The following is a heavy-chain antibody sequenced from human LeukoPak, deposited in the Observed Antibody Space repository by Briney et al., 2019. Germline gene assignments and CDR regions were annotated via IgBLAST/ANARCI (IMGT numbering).Heavy chain of an antibody. CDR2: ISGSGDST. V-gene: IGHV3-23*01. D-gene: IGHD2-2*01. J-gene: IGHJ4*02. CDR3: ANSCTSTTCYHDF. Sequence: GGSLRLSCAASGFTFSSYDMSWVRQAPGKGLEWVSGISGSGDSTNYADSVKGRFTISRDNSKNMLYLQMNSLRAEDTAVYYCANSCTSTTCYHDFWGQGTLVTVSS. CDR1: GFTFSSYD.